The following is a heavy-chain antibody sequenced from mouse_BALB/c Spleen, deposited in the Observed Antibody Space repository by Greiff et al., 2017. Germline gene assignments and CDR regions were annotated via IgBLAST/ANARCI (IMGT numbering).Heavy chain of an antibody. CDR1: GFNIKDTY. CDR3: ARSYGSSLFAY. D-gene: IGHD1-1*01. J-gene: IGHJ3*01. Sequence: EVKLMESGAGLARPGASVKMSCTASGFNIKDTYMHWVKQRPEQGLEWIGRIDPANGNTKYDPKFQGKATITADTSSNTAYLQLSSLTSEDTAVYYCARSYGSSLFAYWGQGTLVTVSA. CDR2: IDPANGNT. V-gene: IGHV14-3*02.